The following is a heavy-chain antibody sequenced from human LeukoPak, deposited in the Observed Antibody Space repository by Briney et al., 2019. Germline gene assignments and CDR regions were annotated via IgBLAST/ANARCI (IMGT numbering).Heavy chain of an antibody. J-gene: IGHJ4*02. CDR2: IRNKGNSYTT. V-gene: IGHV3-72*01. CDR3: ARGHSSGYYIWDY. D-gene: IGHD3-22*01. Sequence: GGSLRLSCAASGSTFSDHYMDWVRQAPGKGLEWVGRIRNKGNSYTTEYAASVKGRFTISRDDSKNSLYLQMNSLKIGDTAVYYCARGHSSGYYIWDYWGLGTLVTVSS. CDR1: GSTFSDHY.